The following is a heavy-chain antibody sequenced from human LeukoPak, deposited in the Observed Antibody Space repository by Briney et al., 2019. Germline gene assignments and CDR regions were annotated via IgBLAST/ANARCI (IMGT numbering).Heavy chain of an antibody. CDR1: GGTFSSYA. D-gene: IGHD6-13*01. CDR2: ISAYNGNT. CDR3: ARGGYSSSPYYFDY. V-gene: IGHV1-18*01. Sequence: ASVKVSCKASGGTFSSYAISWVRQAPGQGLEWMGWISAYNGNTNYAQKLQGRVTMTTDTSTSTAYMELRSLRSDDTAVYYCARGGYSSSPYYFDYWGQGTLVTVSS. J-gene: IGHJ4*02.